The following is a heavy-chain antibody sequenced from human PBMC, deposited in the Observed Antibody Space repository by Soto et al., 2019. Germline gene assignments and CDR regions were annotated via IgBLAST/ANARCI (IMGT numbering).Heavy chain of an antibody. J-gene: IGHJ4*02. CDR1: GDSITSNYH. D-gene: IGHD3-10*01. CDR3: ARHRGPTGPNY. V-gene: IGHV4-39*01. Sequence: QLQLQESGPGLVKPSETLSLTCTVSGDSITSNYHWGWIRQPPGKGLEWIGSIYHSGNTYHNPSLKSRVTISVDTSKNHLSLNLRSVTAADTAVYYCARHRGPTGPNYWGQGTLVTDSS. CDR2: IYHSGNT.